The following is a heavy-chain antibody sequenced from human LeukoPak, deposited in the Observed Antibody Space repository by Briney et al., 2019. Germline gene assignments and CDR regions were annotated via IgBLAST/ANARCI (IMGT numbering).Heavy chain of an antibody. D-gene: IGHD2-2*01. CDR3: ARVRVGERYCSSTSCYFRSWFDP. J-gene: IGHJ5*02. V-gene: IGHV4-59*11. CDR1: GGFIRSHH. CDR2: SYYSGRT. Sequence: SETLSLTCPVSGGFIRSHHCSWIRQPPGKGLEWMGYSYYSGRTNYNPSLKSRVTISVDTAKNQFSLKLSSVTAADTAVYYCARVRVGERYCSSTSCYFRSWFDPWGQGTLVTVSS.